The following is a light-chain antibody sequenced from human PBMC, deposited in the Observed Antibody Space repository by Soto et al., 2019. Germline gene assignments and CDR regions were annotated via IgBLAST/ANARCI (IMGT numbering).Light chain of an antibody. CDR2: AAS. V-gene: IGKV1-16*02. Sequence: DIQMTQSPSSLSASVGDRVTITCRASQDISNHLAWFQQKPGKAPKSLISAASSLQSGVPSKFSGSGPGTDFTLTISSLQPEDFATYYCQQYNSYPVSFGGGTKVEIK. CDR3: QQYNSYPVS. J-gene: IGKJ4*01. CDR1: QDISNH.